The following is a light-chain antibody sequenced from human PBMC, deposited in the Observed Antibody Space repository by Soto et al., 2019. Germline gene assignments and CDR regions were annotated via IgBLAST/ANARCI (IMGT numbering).Light chain of an antibody. V-gene: IGLV2-14*01. CDR3: SSYTSDSHLV. CDR1: SSDVGGYNY. J-gene: IGLJ2*01. CDR2: EVS. Sequence: QSALTQPASVSGSPGQSITISCTGISSDVGGYNYVSWFQQHPGKAPKLMIYEVSNRPSGVSDRFSGSKSGYTASLPISGLQAEDEADYYCSSYTSDSHLVFGGGTTVTVL.